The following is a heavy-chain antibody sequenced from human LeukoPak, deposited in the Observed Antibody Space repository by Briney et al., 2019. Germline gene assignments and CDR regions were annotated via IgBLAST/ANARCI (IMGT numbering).Heavy chain of an antibody. D-gene: IGHD4-11*01. CDR3: ARPFTTVSFPYYYGMDV. CDR2: IIPILGIA. V-gene: IGHV1-69*04. Sequence: GSSVKVSCKASGGTFSSYAISWVRQAPGQGLEWMGRIIPILGIANYAQKFQGRVTITADKSTSTAYMELSSLRSEDTAVYYCARPFTTVSFPYYYGMDVWGQGTTVTVSS. CDR1: GGTFSSYA. J-gene: IGHJ6*02.